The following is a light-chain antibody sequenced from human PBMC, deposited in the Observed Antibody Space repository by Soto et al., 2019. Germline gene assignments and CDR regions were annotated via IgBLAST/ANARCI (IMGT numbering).Light chain of an antibody. CDR3: SSYTSSSKVV. V-gene: IGLV2-14*01. CDR1: SSDVGGYNY. Sequence: QSVLTQPASVSGSPGQSITISCTGTSSDVGGYNYVSWYQQHPGKALKLMIYDVSNRPSGVSNRFSGSKSGNTASLTISGLQAEDEADYYCSSYTSSSKVVFGGGTKVTVL. J-gene: IGLJ2*01. CDR2: DVS.